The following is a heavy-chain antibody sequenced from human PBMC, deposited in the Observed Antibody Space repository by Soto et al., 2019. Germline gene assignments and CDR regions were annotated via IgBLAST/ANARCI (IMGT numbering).Heavy chain of an antibody. J-gene: IGHJ4*02. CDR1: GFTVSSNY. CDR3: AGSVGGGFGY. V-gene: IGHV3-66*01. D-gene: IGHD3-16*01. CDR2: VYIGGNT. Sequence: EVQLVESGGGLVQPGGSLRLSCAASGFTVSSNYMSWVRQAPGKGLEWVSVVYIGGNTYYAESVEDSFTISRDNFQDMLYLPMTGVRAEDTAVYYCAGSVGGGFGYWGQGTLVTVSS.